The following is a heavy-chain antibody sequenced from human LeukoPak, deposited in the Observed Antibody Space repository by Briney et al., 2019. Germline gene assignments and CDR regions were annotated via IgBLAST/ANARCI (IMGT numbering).Heavy chain of an antibody. CDR3: ARADFWSGYYMDY. CDR2: ISSSSSSI. Sequence: GGSLRLXCAASGFTFSSYSMNWVRQAPGKGLEWVSYISSSSSSIYYADSVKGRFTISRDNAKNALYMQMNSLRAEDTAVYYCARADFWSGYYMDYWGQGTLVTVSS. V-gene: IGHV3-48*01. D-gene: IGHD3-3*01. J-gene: IGHJ4*02. CDR1: GFTFSSYS.